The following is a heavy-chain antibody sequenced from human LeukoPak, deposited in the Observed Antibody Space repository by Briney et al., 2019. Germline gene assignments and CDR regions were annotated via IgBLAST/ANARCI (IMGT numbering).Heavy chain of an antibody. Sequence: SETLSLTCTVSGGSISSSSYYWGWIRQPPGKGLEWIGSIYYSGSTYYNPSLKSRVTISVDTSKNQFSLKLSSVTAADTAVYYCARPLYSSSWYDSGWFDPWGQGTLVTVSS. D-gene: IGHD6-13*01. CDR1: GGSISSSSYY. CDR2: IYYSGST. V-gene: IGHV4-39*01. J-gene: IGHJ5*02. CDR3: ARPLYSSSWYDSGWFDP.